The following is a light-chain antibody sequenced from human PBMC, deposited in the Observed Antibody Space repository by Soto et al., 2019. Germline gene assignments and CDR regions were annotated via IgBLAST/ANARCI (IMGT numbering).Light chain of an antibody. J-gene: IGLJ1*01. Sequence: QSALTQPASVSGSPGQLITISCTGTSSDVGGYNYVSWYQQHPGKAPKLMIYAVSSRPSGVSNRFSGSKSGNTASLTISGLQAEDEADYYCTSYTSSTTYVFGTGTKVTVL. V-gene: IGLV2-14*03. CDR1: SSDVGGYNY. CDR3: TSYTSSTTYV. CDR2: AVS.